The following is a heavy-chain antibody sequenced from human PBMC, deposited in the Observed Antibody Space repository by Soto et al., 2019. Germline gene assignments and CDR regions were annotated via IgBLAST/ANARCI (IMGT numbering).Heavy chain of an antibody. Sequence: QVQVVESGVGVVQPGRSLRLSCVASGFSFNNYGMYWVRQAPGKGLEWVEILWYDSRRKYYADSVKGLFTISRDTFMNTLYMQINSLGVEDTAEYYFARDDDGTRHYKVFRYGGQGTLVTVSS. CDR3: ARDDDGTRHYKVFRY. D-gene: IGHD4-4*01. CDR2: LWYDSRRK. V-gene: IGHV3-33*01. J-gene: IGHJ4*02. CDR1: GFSFNNYG.